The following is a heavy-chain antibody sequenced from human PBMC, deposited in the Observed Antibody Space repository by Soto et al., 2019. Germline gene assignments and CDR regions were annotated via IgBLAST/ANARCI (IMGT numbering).Heavy chain of an antibody. Sequence: VGSLRLSCAASRFTFSTFAVSWVRQAPGKVLEWVAAISGGGANTYYADSVKVRFTISRDNSKNTLYLQMNSLRAEDTAVYYCAREWAFWGQGTLLTVSS. CDR2: ISGGGANT. J-gene: IGHJ4*02. CDR1: RFTFSTFA. D-gene: IGHD1-26*01. CDR3: AREWAF. V-gene: IGHV3-23*01.